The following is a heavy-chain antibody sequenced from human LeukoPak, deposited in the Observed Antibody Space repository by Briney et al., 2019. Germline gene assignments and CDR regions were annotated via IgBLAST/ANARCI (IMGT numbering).Heavy chain of an antibody. J-gene: IGHJ6*02. D-gene: IGHD3-16*01. Sequence: PGGSLRLSRAASGFTFSSYSMNWVRQAPGKGLEWVSSISSSSSYIYYADSVKGRFTISRDNAKNSLYLQMNSLRAEDTAVYYCARGGEPIWDYYGMDVWGQGTTVTVSS. CDR1: GFTFSSYS. CDR2: ISSSSSYI. CDR3: ARGGEPIWDYYGMDV. V-gene: IGHV3-21*01.